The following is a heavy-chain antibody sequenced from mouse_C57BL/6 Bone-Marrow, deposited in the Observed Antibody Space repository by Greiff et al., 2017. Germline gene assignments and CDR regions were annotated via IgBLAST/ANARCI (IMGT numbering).Heavy chain of an antibody. CDR3: ARYHYYGSSYY. CDR2: INPNNGGT. D-gene: IGHD1-1*01. Sequence: VQLHQSGPELVKPGASVKISCKASGYTFTDYYMNWVKQSHGKSLEWIGDINPNNGGTSYHQKFKGKATLTVDKSSSTAYMELRSLTSEDSAVDYCARYHYYGSSYYWGQGTTLTVSS. V-gene: IGHV1-26*01. CDR1: GYTFTDYY. J-gene: IGHJ2*01.